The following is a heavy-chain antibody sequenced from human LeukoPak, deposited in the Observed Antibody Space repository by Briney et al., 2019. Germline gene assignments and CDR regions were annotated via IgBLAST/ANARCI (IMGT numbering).Heavy chain of an antibody. Sequence: SETLSLTCTVSGGSLSSSSYYWGWIRQPPGKGLEWIGSIYYSGSTYYNPSLKSRVTISVDTSKNQFSLKLSSVTAADTAVYYCASLTDIVATNWGQGTLVTVSS. D-gene: IGHD5-12*01. V-gene: IGHV4-39*07. J-gene: IGHJ4*02. CDR2: IYYSGST. CDR1: GGSLSSSSYY. CDR3: ASLTDIVATN.